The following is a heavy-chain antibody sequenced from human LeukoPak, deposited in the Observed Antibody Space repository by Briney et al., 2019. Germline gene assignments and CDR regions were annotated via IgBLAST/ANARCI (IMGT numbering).Heavy chain of an antibody. Sequence: GGSLRLSCAASGFTFSNAWISWVRQAPGKGLEWVGRIKSKTDGGTTDYTAPVKGRFTISRDNAKNSLYLQMNSLRAEDTAVYYCATQVYEGRYYFDYWGQGTLVTVSS. V-gene: IGHV3-15*01. D-gene: IGHD3-16*01. CDR2: IKSKTDGGTT. CDR3: ATQVYEGRYYFDY. CDR1: GFTFSNAW. J-gene: IGHJ4*02.